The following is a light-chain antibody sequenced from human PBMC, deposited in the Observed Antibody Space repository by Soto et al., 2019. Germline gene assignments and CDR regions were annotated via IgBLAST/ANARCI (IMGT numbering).Light chain of an antibody. CDR1: QSLLNRNGQNC. CDR2: MGF. J-gene: IGKJ4*01. V-gene: IGKV2-28*01. Sequence: DIVMTQSPLSLPVTPGEPASISCRSSQSLLNRNGQNCLDWYLQKPGQSPQLLIHMGFIRASGVPDRFSGSASGTYFTLTIGRVEAEDVGVYYCMQALESPPTFGGGTKVEIK. CDR3: MQALESPPT.